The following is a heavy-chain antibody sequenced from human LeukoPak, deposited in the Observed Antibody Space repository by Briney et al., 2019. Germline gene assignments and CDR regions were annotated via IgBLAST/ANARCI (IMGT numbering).Heavy chain of an antibody. CDR2: INPNSGGT. V-gene: IGHV1-2*02. D-gene: IGHD1-26*01. Sequence: ASVKVSCKASGYTFTGYYMHWVRQAPRQRHEWMGWINPNSGGTNYAQKIQGRVTMTRDTSISTAYMELSRLRSDDTAVYYCARAASGTYLADFWGQGTLVTVSS. J-gene: IGHJ4*02. CDR1: GYTFTGYY. CDR3: ARAASGTYLADF.